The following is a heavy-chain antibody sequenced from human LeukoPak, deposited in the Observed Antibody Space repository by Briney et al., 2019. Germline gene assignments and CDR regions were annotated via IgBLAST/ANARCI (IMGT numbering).Heavy chain of an antibody. CDR3: AREAQSTYCTNGVCYSVLPEYYFDY. CDR2: ISHTGSAD. CDR1: GFTFSNCA. V-gene: IGHV3-48*03. D-gene: IGHD2-8*01. J-gene: IGHJ4*02. Sequence: GGSLRLSCAASGFTFSNCAMNWVRQAPGKGLEWVSYISHTGSADSYADSVKGRFTISRDNAKNSLYLQMNSLRAEDTAVYYCAREAQSTYCTNGVCYSVLPEYYFDYWGQGTLVTVSS.